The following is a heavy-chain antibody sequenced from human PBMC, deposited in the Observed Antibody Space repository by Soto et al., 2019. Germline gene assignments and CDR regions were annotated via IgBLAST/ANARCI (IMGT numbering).Heavy chain of an antibody. V-gene: IGHV3-21*01. D-gene: IGHD1-1*01. J-gene: IGHJ3*02. Sequence: GGSLRLSCEASGFTFSSYSLYWVRQAPGKGLEWVSSISSSSSYIYYADSVKGRFTISRDNAKNSLYLQMNSLRAEDTAVYYCARATTPRVFDIWGQGTMVTVSS. CDR2: ISSSSSYI. CDR3: ARATTPRVFDI. CDR1: GFTFSSYS.